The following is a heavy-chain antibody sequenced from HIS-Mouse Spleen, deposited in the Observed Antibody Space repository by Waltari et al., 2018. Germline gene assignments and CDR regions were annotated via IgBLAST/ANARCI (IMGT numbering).Heavy chain of an antibody. J-gene: IGHJ4*02. Sequence: QVTLRESGPALVKPTQTLKLTCTFSGFSLSTSGMCVSWIRQPPGKALEWLAGLDWDDDKYYSTSLKTRLTISKDTSKNQVVLTMTNMDPVDTATYYCARIAEGYSSGWYAFDYWGQGTLVTVSS. V-gene: IGHV2-70*15. CDR1: GFSLSTSGMC. D-gene: IGHD6-19*01. CDR3: ARIAEGYSSGWYAFDY. CDR2: LDWDDDK.